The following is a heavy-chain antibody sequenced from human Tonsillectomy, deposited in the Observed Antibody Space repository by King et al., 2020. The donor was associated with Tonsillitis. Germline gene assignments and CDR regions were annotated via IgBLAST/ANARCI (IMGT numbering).Heavy chain of an antibody. V-gene: IGHV3-23*04. Sequence: VQLVESGGGLVQPGGSLRVSCAASGFTFSSYAMSWVRQAPGKGLEWVSGISGTRVTTYYADSVKGRFTISRDKSKNTLYLQMNSLRAEDTAVYYCAKGDMGYYYYGMDVWGQGTTVTVSS. CDR3: AKGDMGYYYYGMDV. J-gene: IGHJ6*02. CDR2: ISGTRVTT. D-gene: IGHD3-16*01. CDR1: GFTFSSYA.